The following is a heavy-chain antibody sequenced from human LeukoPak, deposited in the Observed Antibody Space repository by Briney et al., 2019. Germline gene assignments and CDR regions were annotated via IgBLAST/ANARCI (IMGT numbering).Heavy chain of an antibody. CDR1: GFTFDDYA. D-gene: IGHD6-19*01. V-gene: IGHV3-9*01. CDR3: AKGESSGLFDY. CDR2: ISWNSGSI. J-gene: IGHJ4*02. Sequence: GGSLRLSCAASGFTFDDYAMHWVRQAPGKGLEWVSGISWNSGSIGYADSVKGRFTISRDNAKNSLYLQMNSLRAEDTALYYCAKGESSGLFDYWGQETLVTVSS.